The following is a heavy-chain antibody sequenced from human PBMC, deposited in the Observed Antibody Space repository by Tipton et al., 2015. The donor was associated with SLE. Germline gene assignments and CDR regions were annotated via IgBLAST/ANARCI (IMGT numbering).Heavy chain of an antibody. CDR1: GGSVSGHY. CDR2: ISHGGIT. V-gene: IGHV4-34*01. CDR3: ARGRGIHLFDY. J-gene: IGHJ4*02. Sequence: TLSLTCAVYGGSVSGHYWSWIRQPPGKGLEWIGEISHGGITNYNPSPKSRVTISVDTSKNQFSLKLSSVTAADTAVYYCARGRGIHLFDYWGQGTLVTVSS. D-gene: IGHD3-10*01.